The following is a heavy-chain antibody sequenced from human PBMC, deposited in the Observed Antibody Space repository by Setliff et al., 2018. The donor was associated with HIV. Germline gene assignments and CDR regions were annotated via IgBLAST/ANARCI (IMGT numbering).Heavy chain of an antibody. CDR3: TSRS. CDR1: GGSFSNYY. J-gene: IGHJ5*02. Sequence: PSETLSLTCAVYGGSFSNYYWSWIRQPPGRGLEWVGHIKPTVDAGTTDYAAPVKGRFTISRDDSKNTVYLQMNSLKTEDTAVYYCTSRSWGQGTLVTVSS. V-gene: IGHV3-15*01. CDR2: IKPTVDAGTT.